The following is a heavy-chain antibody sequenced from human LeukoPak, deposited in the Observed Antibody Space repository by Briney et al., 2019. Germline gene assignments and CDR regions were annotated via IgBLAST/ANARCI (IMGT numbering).Heavy chain of an antibody. Sequence: GRSLRLSCAASGFTFSSYAMHWVRQVPGKGLEWVAVISYDGSNKYYADSVKGRFTISRDNSKNTLYLQMNSLRAEDTAVYYCARDSLAAAGTGRPDYWGQGTLVTVSS. D-gene: IGHD6-13*01. CDR1: GFTFSSYA. CDR3: ARDSLAAAGTGRPDY. CDR2: ISYDGSNK. J-gene: IGHJ4*02. V-gene: IGHV3-30-3*01.